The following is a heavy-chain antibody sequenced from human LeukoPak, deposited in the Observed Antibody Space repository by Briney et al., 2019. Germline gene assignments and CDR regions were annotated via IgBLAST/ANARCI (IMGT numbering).Heavy chain of an antibody. D-gene: IGHD4-17*01. CDR3: ARDVAAYGVTTSFDY. Sequence: QPGGSLRLSCAASGFTFSSYWMHWVRQAPGKGLVWVSRINSDGRSTSYADSVKGRFTISRDNAKNTLYLQMNSLRAEDTAVYYCARDVAAYGVTTSFDYWGQGTLATVSS. V-gene: IGHV3-74*01. CDR2: INSDGRST. J-gene: IGHJ4*02. CDR1: GFTFSSYW.